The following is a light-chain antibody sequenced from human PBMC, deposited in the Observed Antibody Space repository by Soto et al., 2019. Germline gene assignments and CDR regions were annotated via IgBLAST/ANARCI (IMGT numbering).Light chain of an antibody. CDR3: KQYGSSRPVT. Sequence: EIVLTQSPGTLSLSPGERATLSCRASQSVSSSYLAWYQQKPGQAPRLHIYGASSRAPGIPDRFSGSGSGTDVTLTISRLEPEDFAVYYCKQYGSSRPVTFGGGTKVEIK. CDR1: QSVSSSY. V-gene: IGKV3-20*01. J-gene: IGKJ4*01. CDR2: GAS.